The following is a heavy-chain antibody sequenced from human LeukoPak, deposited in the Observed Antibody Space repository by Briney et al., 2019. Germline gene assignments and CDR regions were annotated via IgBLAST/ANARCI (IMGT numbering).Heavy chain of an antibody. J-gene: IGHJ3*02. CDR2: ISSSGSTI. V-gene: IGHV3-48*03. CDR1: GFIFRSYE. D-gene: IGHD3-16*02. Sequence: GGSLRLSCAASGFIFRSYEMNWVRQAPGKGLEWVSYISSSGSTIYYADSVKGRFTISRDNAKNSLYLQMNSLRAEDTAVYYCARVPAGVIGMKDAFDIWGQGTMVTVSS. CDR3: ARVPAGVIGMKDAFDI.